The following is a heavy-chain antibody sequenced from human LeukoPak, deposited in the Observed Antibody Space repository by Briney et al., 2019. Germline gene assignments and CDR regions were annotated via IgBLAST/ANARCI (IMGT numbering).Heavy chain of an antibody. V-gene: IGHV3-48*01. Sequence: AGGSLRLSCAASGFTFSSYSMNWVRQAPGKGLEWVSYISSSSSTIYYADSVKGRFTISRDNSKNTLYLQLNSLRAEDTAVYYCAKSTSPLYYYYGMDVWGQGTTVTVSS. J-gene: IGHJ6*02. CDR3: AKSTSPLYYYYGMDV. CDR1: GFTFSSYS. D-gene: IGHD2-2*01. CDR2: ISSSSSTI.